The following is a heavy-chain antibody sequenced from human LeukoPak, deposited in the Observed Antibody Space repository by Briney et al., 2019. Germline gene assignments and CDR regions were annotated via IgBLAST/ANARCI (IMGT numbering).Heavy chain of an antibody. CDR2: ISGSGGST. CDR3: AKGGGYSSSPVDY. J-gene: IGHJ4*02. CDR1: GFIFSSYA. V-gene: IGHV3-23*01. D-gene: IGHD6-13*01. Sequence: PGGSLGLSCAASGFIFSSYAMSWVRQAPGKGLEWVSAISGSGGSTYYADSVKGRFTISRDNSKNTLYLQMNSLRAEDTAVYYCAKGGGYSSSPVDYWGQGTLVTVSS.